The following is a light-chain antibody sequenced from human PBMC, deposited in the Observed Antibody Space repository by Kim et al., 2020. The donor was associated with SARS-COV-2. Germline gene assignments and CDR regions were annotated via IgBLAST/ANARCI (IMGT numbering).Light chain of an antibody. CDR3: QQYGSSPPVT. CDR1: QSVSSSY. CDR2: GAS. J-gene: IGKJ1*01. V-gene: IGKV3-20*01. Sequence: EIVLTQSPGTLSLSPGERATLSCRASQSVSSSYLAWYQQKPGQAPRLLIYGASSRVTGVPDRFSGSGSGTDFTLTVSRLEPEDFAVYYCQQYGSSPPVTFGQGTKVDIK.